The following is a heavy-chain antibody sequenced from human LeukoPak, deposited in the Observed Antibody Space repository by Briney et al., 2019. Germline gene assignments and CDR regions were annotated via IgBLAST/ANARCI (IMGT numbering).Heavy chain of an antibody. J-gene: IGHJ4*02. V-gene: IGHV3-23*01. D-gene: IGHD1-26*01. CDR1: GFTFSNYA. CDR2: ISGTGGST. Sequence: GGSLRLSCAASGFTFSNYAMNRVRQAPEKGLEWVSEISGTGGSTYYADSVKGRFTISRDNSRNTLYLQMHSLRVEDTAIYYCARYYSGSYSFDYWGQGTLVTVSS. CDR3: ARYYSGSYSFDY.